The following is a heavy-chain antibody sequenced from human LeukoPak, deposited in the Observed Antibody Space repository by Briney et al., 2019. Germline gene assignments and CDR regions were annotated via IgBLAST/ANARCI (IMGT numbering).Heavy chain of an antibody. CDR1: GYSFTNYW. D-gene: IGHD5-12*01. CDR2: FYPGDSDT. J-gene: IGHJ4*02. Sequence: GESLKISCKASGYSFTNYWIGWVRQMPGKGLEWMGIFYPGDSDTRYSPSLQGQVTISADKSISTAYLQWSSLEASDTAIYYCVRAGTYDYRLFDYWGQGTLVTVSS. V-gene: IGHV5-51*01. CDR3: VRAGTYDYRLFDY.